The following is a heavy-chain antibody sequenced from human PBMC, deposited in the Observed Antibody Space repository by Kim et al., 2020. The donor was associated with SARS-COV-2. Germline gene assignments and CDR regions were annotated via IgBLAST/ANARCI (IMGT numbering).Heavy chain of an antibody. V-gene: IGHV3-23*01. Sequence: GGSLRLSCAASGFTFSSYAMSWVRQAPGKGLEWVSAISGSGGSTYYADSVKGRFTISRDNSKNTLYLQMNSLRAEDTAVYYCAKCLSSGWMVVCRHAFDIWGQGTMVTVSS. D-gene: IGHD2-15*01. J-gene: IGHJ3*02. CDR3: AKCLSSGWMVVCRHAFDI. CDR1: GFTFSSYA. CDR2: ISGSGGST.